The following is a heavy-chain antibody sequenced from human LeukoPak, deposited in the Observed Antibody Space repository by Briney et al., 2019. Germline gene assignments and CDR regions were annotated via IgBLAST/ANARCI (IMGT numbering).Heavy chain of an antibody. CDR1: GLTFSDAW. V-gene: IGHV3-15*01. CDR2: IKTKTDGGTT. D-gene: IGHD6-13*01. CDR3: TTGSAAAFDY. J-gene: IGHJ4*02. Sequence: GGSLRLSCVVSGLTFSDAWMSWVRQAPGKGLEWVGRIKTKTDGGTTDYAAPVKGRFTISRDDSKNTLYLQMNSLKTEDTAVYYCTTGSAAAFDYWGQGTLVTVSS.